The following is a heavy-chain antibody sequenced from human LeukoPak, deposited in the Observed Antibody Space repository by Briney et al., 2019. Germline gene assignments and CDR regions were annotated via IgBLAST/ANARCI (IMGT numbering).Heavy chain of an antibody. V-gene: IGHV4-30-2*01. J-gene: IGHJ4*02. CDR1: GASISSGGYS. CDR3: ASHLYYYDSSGYYYPTGTFDY. D-gene: IGHD3-22*01. Sequence: ASETLSLTCAVSGASISSGGYSWSWIRHPPGKGLEWIGYMYHSGSTYYNPSLKSRVTISVDRSKNQFSLKLSSVTAADTAVYYCASHLYYYDSSGYYYPTGTFDYWGQGTLVTVSS. CDR2: MYHSGST.